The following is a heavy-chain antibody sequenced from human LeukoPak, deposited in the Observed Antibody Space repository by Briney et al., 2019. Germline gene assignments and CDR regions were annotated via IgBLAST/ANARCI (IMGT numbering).Heavy chain of an antibody. CDR1: GFTVSSNY. V-gene: IGHV3-53*01. CDR2: IYSGGST. D-gene: IGHD1-26*01. Sequence: GGSLRLSCAASGFTVSSNYMSWVRQAPGKGLEWVSVIYSGGSTHYADSVKGRFTISRDNSKNTLYLQMNSLRAEDTAVYYCARDLSGSYYFDYWGQGTLVTVSS. J-gene: IGHJ4*02. CDR3: ARDLSGSYYFDY.